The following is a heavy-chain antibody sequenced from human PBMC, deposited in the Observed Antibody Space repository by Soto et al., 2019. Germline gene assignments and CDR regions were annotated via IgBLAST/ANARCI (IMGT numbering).Heavy chain of an antibody. J-gene: IGHJ6*02. Sequence: PXGFLRLSCAASGFTFTSYSMTWVRQAPGKGLEWVSSVSGSVGNTHYADSVKGRFTISRDNSKNTLYLQMNSLRAGDTAVYYCAKGRITIFGVVGYYGMDVWGQGTTVTVSS. V-gene: IGHV3-23*01. CDR1: GFTFTSYS. CDR3: AKGRITIFGVVGYYGMDV. D-gene: IGHD3-3*01. CDR2: VSGSVGNT.